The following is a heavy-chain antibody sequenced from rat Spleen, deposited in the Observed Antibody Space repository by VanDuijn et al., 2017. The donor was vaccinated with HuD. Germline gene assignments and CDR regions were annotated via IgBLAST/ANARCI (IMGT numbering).Heavy chain of an antibody. J-gene: IGHJ2*01. Sequence: EVRLVESGGGLVRPGRSLKLSCAASGFTFSDYNMAWVRQAPKKGLEWVAIISNDDRHTYYRDSVKGRFTISRDNAKSTLYLQMDSLRSEDTATYYCARPDYSRFDYWGQGVMVTVSS. D-gene: IGHD1-2*01. CDR3: ARPDYSRFDY. CDR1: GFTFSDYN. V-gene: IGHV5-7*01. CDR2: ISNDDRHT.